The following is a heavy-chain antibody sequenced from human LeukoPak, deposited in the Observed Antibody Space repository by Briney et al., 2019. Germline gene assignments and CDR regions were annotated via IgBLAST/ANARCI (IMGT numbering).Heavy chain of an antibody. V-gene: IGHV3-23*01. CDR2: ISGSGSST. Sequence: PGGSLRLSCAASGFTVSSNYMSWVRQAPGKGLEWVSSISGSGSSTYYADSVEDRFTISRDSSKNTIYLQMNSLRAEDTAVFYCAKSGGGTTKNKYYFDYWGQGTLVTVSS. D-gene: IGHD3-10*01. CDR3: AKSGGGTTKNKYYFDY. CDR1: GFTVSSNY. J-gene: IGHJ4*02.